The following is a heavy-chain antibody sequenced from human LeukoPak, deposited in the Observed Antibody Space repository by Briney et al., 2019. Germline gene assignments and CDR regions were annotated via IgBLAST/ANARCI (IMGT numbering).Heavy chain of an antibody. CDR3: ARFETVAAKPLEY. Sequence: PGGSLRLSCAASGFTFSSYSMNWVRQAPGKGRDWVSSISSTSTYILYADSVKGRFTISRDNARNSLYLQMNSLRAEDTAVYYCARFETVAAKPLEYWGQGTLVTVSS. D-gene: IGHD6-19*01. J-gene: IGHJ4*02. CDR2: ISSTSTYI. CDR1: GFTFSSYS. V-gene: IGHV3-21*01.